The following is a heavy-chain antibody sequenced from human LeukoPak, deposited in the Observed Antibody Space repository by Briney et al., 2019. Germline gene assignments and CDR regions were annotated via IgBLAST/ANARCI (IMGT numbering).Heavy chain of an antibody. V-gene: IGHV3-48*02. D-gene: IGHD3-10*01. CDR2: ISSSGSTI. CDR3: ARAPVIDYYGSGSYFDY. Sequence: PGGSLRLSCAASGFTFSRYSFNWVRQAPGKGLEWVSYISSSGSTIHYADSVKGRFTISRDNAKNSLYLQMNSLRDEDTAVYYCARAPVIDYYGSGSYFDYWGQGTLVTVSS. CDR1: GFTFSRYS. J-gene: IGHJ4*02.